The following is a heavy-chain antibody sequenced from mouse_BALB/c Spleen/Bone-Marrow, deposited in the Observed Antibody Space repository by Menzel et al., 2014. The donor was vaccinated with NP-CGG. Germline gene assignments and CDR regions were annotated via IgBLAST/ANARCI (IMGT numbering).Heavy chain of an antibody. V-gene: IGHV14-3*02. CDR3: ARGGTTATWYFDV. Sequence: EVHLQQSGAELVRSGASVKLSCTASGFNIKDTYMHWVKQRPEQGLEWIGRIDPANGNTKYDPKFQGKATITADTSSNTAYLQLSSLTSEDTAVYYCARGGTTATWYFDVWGAGTTVTVSS. CDR1: GFNIKDTY. J-gene: IGHJ1*01. CDR2: IDPANGNT. D-gene: IGHD1-2*01.